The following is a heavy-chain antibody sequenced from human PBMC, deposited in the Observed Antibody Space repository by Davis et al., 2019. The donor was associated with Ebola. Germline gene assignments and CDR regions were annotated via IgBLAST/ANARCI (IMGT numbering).Heavy chain of an antibody. Sequence: GESLKISCAASGFTFSSYAMSWVRQAPGKGLEWVSYISSSGSTIYYADSVKGRFTISRDNAKNSLYLQMNSLRAEHTAVYYCAREGDCSGGSCYSPVIAIGTYFDYWGQGTLVTVSS. D-gene: IGHD2-15*01. J-gene: IGHJ4*02. CDR1: GFTFSSYA. CDR2: ISSSGSTI. V-gene: IGHV3-48*04. CDR3: AREGDCSGGSCYSPVIAIGTYFDY.